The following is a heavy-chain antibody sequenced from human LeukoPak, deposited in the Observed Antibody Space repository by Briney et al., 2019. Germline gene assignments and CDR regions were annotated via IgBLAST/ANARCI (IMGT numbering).Heavy chain of an antibody. CDR1: GYTFTSYD. Sequence: GASVKVSCKASGYTFTSYDINWVRRATGQGLEWMGWMNPNSGNTGYAQKFQGRVTMTRNTSISTAYMELSSLRSEDTAVYYCARSGCSSTSCYYDAFDTWGQGTMVTVSS. J-gene: IGHJ3*02. CDR2: MNPNSGNT. D-gene: IGHD2-2*01. CDR3: ARSGCSSTSCYYDAFDT. V-gene: IGHV1-8*01.